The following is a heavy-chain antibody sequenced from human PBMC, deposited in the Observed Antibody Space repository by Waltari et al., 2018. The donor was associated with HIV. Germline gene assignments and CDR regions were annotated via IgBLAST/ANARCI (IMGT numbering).Heavy chain of an antibody. Sequence: VQLVESGGGVIQPGGSMRLSCAVFGFTVGTNYMSWVRQSPGKGLELVSVIYSGGNTYHAYSVKGRFAISRDKSKNTLFLQMNYVRDDDTAVYYCVRQMVVGHMWYFDLWGRGARVTVSS. CDR1: GFTVGTNY. J-gene: IGHJ2*01. CDR2: IYSGGNT. CDR3: VRQMVVGHMWYFDL. D-gene: IGHD3-22*01. V-gene: IGHV3-53*01.